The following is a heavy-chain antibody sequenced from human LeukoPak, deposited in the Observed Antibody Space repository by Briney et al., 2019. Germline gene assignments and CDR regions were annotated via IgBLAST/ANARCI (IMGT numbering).Heavy chain of an antibody. CDR1: GFTFSGSA. D-gene: IGHD1-26*01. V-gene: IGHV3-73*01. CDR3: TRLASGDAFDI. CDR2: TRSKANGYTT. Sequence: GGSLRLSCAASGFTFSGSAMHWVRQASGKGLEWVGRTRSKANGYTTAYGASVKGRFTISRDDSQRATYVQMNSLKIEDTAVYYCTRLASGDAFDIWGPGTMVTVSS. J-gene: IGHJ3*02.